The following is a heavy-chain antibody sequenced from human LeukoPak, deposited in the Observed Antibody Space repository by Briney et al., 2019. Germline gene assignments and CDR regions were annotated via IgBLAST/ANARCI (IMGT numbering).Heavy chain of an antibody. V-gene: IGHV4-59*01. J-gene: IGHJ4*02. CDR1: GGSISSYY. D-gene: IGHD6-13*01. CDR2: IYYSGST. CDR3: ARTGSSWPWYFDY. Sequence: PSETLSLTCTVSGGSISSYYWSWIRQPPGKGLEWIGYIYYSGSTNYNPSLKSRVTISVDTSKNQFSLKLSSVTAADTAVYYCARTGSSWPWYFDYWGQGTLVTVSS.